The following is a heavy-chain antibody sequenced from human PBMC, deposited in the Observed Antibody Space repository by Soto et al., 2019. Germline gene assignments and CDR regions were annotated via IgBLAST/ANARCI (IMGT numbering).Heavy chain of an antibody. V-gene: IGHV4-4*02. CDR1: SGSISSSNW. Sequence: QVQLQEAGPGLVKPSGTLSLTCAVTSGSISSSNWWSWVRQPPGKGLEWIGEIYHRGSTNYNPSLTLRITTSVAKSKSQCSLKLSSVTAADTALYYCATGGPRNLTHHAFATSGQRTPDTVS. D-gene: IGHD3-3*01. J-gene: IGHJ5*02. CDR2: IYHRGST. CDR3: ATGGPRNLTHHAFAT.